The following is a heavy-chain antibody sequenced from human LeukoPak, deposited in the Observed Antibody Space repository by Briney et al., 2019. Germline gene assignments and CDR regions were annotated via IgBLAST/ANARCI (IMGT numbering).Heavy chain of an antibody. Sequence: GASVKVSCKASGGTFISYAISWVRQAPGQGLEWMGRIIPIFGTANYAQKFQGRVTITTDESTITAYMELSSLRSEDPAVYYCARDRLELGFDYWGQGTLVTVSS. CDR3: ARDRLELGFDY. CDR1: GGTFISYA. V-gene: IGHV1-69*05. CDR2: IIPIFGTA. J-gene: IGHJ4*02. D-gene: IGHD1-7*01.